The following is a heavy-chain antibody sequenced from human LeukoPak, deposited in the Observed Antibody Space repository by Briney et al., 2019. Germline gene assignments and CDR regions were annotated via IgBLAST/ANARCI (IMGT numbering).Heavy chain of an antibody. V-gene: IGHV3-30*18. CDR2: ISYDGSNK. CDR1: GFTFSSYG. D-gene: IGHD5-24*01. J-gene: IGHJ4*02. Sequence: GGSLRLSCAASGFTFSSYGMHWVRQAPGKGLEWVAVISYDGSNKYYADSVKGRFTISRDNSKNTLYLQMNSLRAEDTAVYYCAKGRDGYNRGSRAPFDYWGQGTLVTVSS. CDR3: AKGRDGYNRGSRAPFDY.